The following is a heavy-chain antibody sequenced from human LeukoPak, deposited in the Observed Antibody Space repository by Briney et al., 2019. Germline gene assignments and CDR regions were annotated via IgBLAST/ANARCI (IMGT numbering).Heavy chain of an antibody. CDR1: GFTFSSYG. Sequence: GGSLRLSCAASGFTFSSYGMHWVRQAPGKGLEWVAVISYDGSNKYYADSVKGRFTISRDNSKNTLYLQMNSLRAEDTAVYYCAKVAGFRILPEDYWGQGTLVTVSS. V-gene: IGHV3-30*18. D-gene: IGHD1-14*01. J-gene: IGHJ4*02. CDR2: ISYDGSNK. CDR3: AKVAGFRILPEDY.